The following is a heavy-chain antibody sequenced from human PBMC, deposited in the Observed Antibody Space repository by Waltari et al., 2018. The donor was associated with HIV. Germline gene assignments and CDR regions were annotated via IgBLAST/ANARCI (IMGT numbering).Heavy chain of an antibody. CDR1: GFTFSSHW. J-gene: IGHJ4*02. Sequence: EVQLVESGGGLVQPGESLRLSCAASGFTFSSHWMSWVRQAPGKGLEGLAKIKTEGSDTYYVDSVKGRYTISRDNAKTSLYLQRNSLGAKDTAVYFCAREYFYESSGYYYRSTFDYWGQGTLGTVSS. CDR2: IKTEGSDT. CDR3: AREYFYESSGYYYRSTFDY. V-gene: IGHV3-7*01. D-gene: IGHD3-22*01.